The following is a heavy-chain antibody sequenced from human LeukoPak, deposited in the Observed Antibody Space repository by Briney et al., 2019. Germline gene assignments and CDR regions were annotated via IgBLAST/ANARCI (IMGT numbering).Heavy chain of an antibody. D-gene: IGHD3-16*02. CDR1: GFTFSSYA. V-gene: IGHV3-23*01. J-gene: IGHJ4*02. CDR2: ISGSGGST. CDR3: TRYRSFTDVGD. Sequence: GGSLRLSCAASGFTFSSYAMSWVRQAPGEGLEWVSAISGSGGSTYYADSVKGRFTISRDNSKNTLYLQMNSLRAEDTAVYFCTRYRSFTDVGDWGQGTLVTVSS.